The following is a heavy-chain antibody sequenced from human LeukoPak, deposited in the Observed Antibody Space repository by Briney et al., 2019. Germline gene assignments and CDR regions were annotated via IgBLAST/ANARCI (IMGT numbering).Heavy chain of an antibody. Sequence: SETLSLTCTVSGGSISSGGYYWSWIRQPPGKGLEWIGYIYHSGSTYYNPSLKSRVTISVDRSKNQFSLKLSSVTAADTAVYYCARDLSAVRGYWGQGTLVTVSS. D-gene: IGHD3-10*01. CDR2: IYHSGST. V-gene: IGHV4-30-2*01. CDR1: GGSISSGGYY. J-gene: IGHJ4*02. CDR3: ARDLSAVRGY.